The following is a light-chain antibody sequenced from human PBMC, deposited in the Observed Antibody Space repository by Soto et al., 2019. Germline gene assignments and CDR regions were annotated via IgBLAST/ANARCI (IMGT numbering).Light chain of an antibody. V-gene: IGKV3-20*01. J-gene: IGKJ3*01. CDR2: GAS. Sequence: EIVLTQSPRTLSLSPGERATLACRASQSISNSYLAWYQQKPGQAPRLLIYGASSRATDIPDRFSGSGSGTDFTLTISRMEPEDFAEYYCQQYRSAPITFGPGTKVDIK. CDR3: QQYRSAPIT. CDR1: QSISNSY.